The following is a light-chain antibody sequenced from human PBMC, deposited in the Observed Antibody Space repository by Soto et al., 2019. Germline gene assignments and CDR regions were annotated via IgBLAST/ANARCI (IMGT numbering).Light chain of an antibody. J-gene: IGLJ1*01. Sequence: QSALTQPASVSGSPGQSVTISCAGTSSDVGGYNFVSWYQQHPGKAPQLMIYDVSSRPSGVSNRFSGSKSGNTASLTISGLHAEDEADDYCSSYTGSYTYVFGTGTQLTVL. CDR2: DVS. CDR1: SSDVGGYNF. V-gene: IGLV2-14*03. CDR3: SSYTGSYTYV.